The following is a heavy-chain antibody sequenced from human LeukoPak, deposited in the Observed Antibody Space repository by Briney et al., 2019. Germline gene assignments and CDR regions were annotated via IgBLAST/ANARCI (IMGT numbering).Heavy chain of an antibody. D-gene: IGHD3-22*01. CDR1: GYTFTGYY. J-gene: IGHJ3*02. CDR3: ARPITMYYDSSGYYSDAFDI. CDR2: INPNSGGT. Sequence: ASVKVSCKASGYTFTGYYMHLVRQAPGRGLEWMGRINPNSGGTNYAQKFQGRVTMTRDTSISTAYMELSRLRSDDTAVYYCARPITMYYDSSGYYSDAFDIWGQGRMVTVSS. V-gene: IGHV1-2*06.